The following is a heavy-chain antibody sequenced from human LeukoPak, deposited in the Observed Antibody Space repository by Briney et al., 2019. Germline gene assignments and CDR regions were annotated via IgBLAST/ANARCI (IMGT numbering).Heavy chain of an antibody. V-gene: IGHV4-34*01. CDR3: ARGDSSGYIFGNWFDP. J-gene: IGHJ5*02. CDR2: INHSGSI. Sequence: SETLSLTCAVYGGSFSGYYWSWIRQPPGKGLEWIGEINHSGSINYNPSLKSRVTISEDTSKNQFSLKLSSVTAADTAVYYCARGDSSGYIFGNWFDPWGQGTLVTVSS. CDR1: GGSFSGYY. D-gene: IGHD3-22*01.